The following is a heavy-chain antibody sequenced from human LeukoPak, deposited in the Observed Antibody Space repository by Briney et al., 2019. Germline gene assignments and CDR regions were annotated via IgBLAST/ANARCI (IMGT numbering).Heavy chain of an antibody. CDR3: ARASTTVPNLLDH. V-gene: IGHV3-21*01. D-gene: IGHD4-17*01. Sequence: KPGGSLRLSCGASGFTFSSYTMIWVRQAPGMGLEWVSSISSSRTSIYYADSVKGRFTISRDNAKNSLYLQMNSLRAEDTSVYYCARASTTVPNLLDHWGRGTLVTVSS. CDR1: GFTFSSYT. J-gene: IGHJ4*02. CDR2: ISSSRTSI.